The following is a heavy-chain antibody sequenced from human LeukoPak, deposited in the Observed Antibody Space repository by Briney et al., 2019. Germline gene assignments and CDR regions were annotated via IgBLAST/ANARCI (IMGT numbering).Heavy chain of an antibody. J-gene: IGHJ5*02. D-gene: IGHD4-17*01. CDR3: ARWDYGETSVVDP. CDR1: GYTFTSYG. Sequence: ASVNVSFKASGYTFTSYGISWVRQAPGQGLEWMGWISAYNGNTNYAQKLQGRVTMTTDTSTSTAYMELRSLRSDDTAVYYCARWDYGETSVVDPWGQGTLVTVSS. V-gene: IGHV1-18*01. CDR2: ISAYNGNT.